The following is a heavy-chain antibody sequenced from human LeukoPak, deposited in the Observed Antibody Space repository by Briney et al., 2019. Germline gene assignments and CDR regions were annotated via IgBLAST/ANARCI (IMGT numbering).Heavy chain of an antibody. CDR3: ARGSGWLIDY. CDR2: IMQGGSQI. CDR1: GFTFSNYW. D-gene: IGHD6-19*01. Sequence: GSLRLSCAASGFTFSNYWMHWVRQAPGKGLEWVADIMQGGSQIGYVDSVKGRFTISRDDAKNSLSLEMSSLRVEDTAVYYCARGSGWLIDYWGQGTLVTVSS. V-gene: IGHV3-7*01. J-gene: IGHJ4*02.